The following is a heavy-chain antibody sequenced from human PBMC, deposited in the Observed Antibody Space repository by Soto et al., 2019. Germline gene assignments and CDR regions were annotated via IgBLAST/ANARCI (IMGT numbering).Heavy chain of an antibody. V-gene: IGHV3-21*01. J-gene: IGHJ3*02. CDR1: GFTGSTYS. D-gene: IGHD3-10*02. Sequence: EVQLVESGGGRVKPGGSLRLSCAASGFTGSTYSMTWVRQAPGKGLVWVSSISSSSHYIYDADLVKGRFTISRDNAKNSVYLQRNGLRAVDTGVYYCAREDDFYGRRDAFDIWGQGTMVTVSS. CDR2: ISSSSHYI. CDR3: AREDDFYGRRDAFDI.